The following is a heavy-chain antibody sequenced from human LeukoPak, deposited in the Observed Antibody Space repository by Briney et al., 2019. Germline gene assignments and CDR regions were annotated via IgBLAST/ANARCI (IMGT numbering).Heavy chain of an antibody. D-gene: IGHD2-2*01. CDR1: GYTFTSYY. CDR3: ARGPKPAGYCSSTSCPHGGGYFDY. Sequence: ASVKVSCKASGYTFTSYYMHWVRQAPGQGLEWMGLINPSGGSTSYAQKFQGRVTMTRDTSTSTVYMELSSLRSEDTAVYYCARGPKPAGYCSSTSCPHGGGYFDYWGQGTLVTVSS. J-gene: IGHJ4*02. CDR2: INPSGGST. V-gene: IGHV1-46*01.